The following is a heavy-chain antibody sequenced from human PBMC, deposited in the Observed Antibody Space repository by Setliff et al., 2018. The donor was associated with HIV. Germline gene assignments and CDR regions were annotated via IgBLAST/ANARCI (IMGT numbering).Heavy chain of an antibody. J-gene: IGHJ4*01. CDR1: GFTFNTYA. Sequence: RGGSLRLSCAASGFTFNTYAMSWVRQAPGKGLEWVSVISGSGGSTFYADSVKGRFTISRDNSKNTLYLLMNGLRVEDTAVYYCAKDGISGGAYPPYYFDYWGHGTLVTVSS. CDR3: AKDGISGGAYPPYYFDY. CDR2: ISGSGGST. V-gene: IGHV3-23*01. D-gene: IGHD2-15*01.